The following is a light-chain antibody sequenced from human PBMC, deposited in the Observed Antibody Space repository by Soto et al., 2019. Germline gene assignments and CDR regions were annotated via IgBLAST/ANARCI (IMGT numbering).Light chain of an antibody. Sequence: QSALTQPRSVSGSPGQTVTISCTGTSSNIGSNYDVHWYQHLPGTAPKLLIFGYTNRPSGVPDRFSGSKSGTSASLAITGLQSEDEAAYYCQSYDSDVSAWVFGGGTKLTVL. CDR2: GYT. CDR1: SSNIGSNYD. CDR3: QSYDSDVSAWV. J-gene: IGLJ3*02. V-gene: IGLV1-40*01.